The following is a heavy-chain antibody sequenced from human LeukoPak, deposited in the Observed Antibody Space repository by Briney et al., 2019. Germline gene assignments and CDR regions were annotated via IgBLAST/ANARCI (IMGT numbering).Heavy chain of an antibody. D-gene: IGHD4-11*01. CDR2: IGSRSTYT. CDR1: GFTFSSYS. J-gene: IGHJ4*02. V-gene: IGHV3-21*01. Sequence: GGSLRLSCAASGFTFSSYSMNWVRQAPGKGLEWVSSIGSRSTYTYSADSVKGRFTISRDNAKNSLYLQMNSLRAEDTAVYYCASTVTTAYWGQGTLVTVSS. CDR3: ASTVTTAY.